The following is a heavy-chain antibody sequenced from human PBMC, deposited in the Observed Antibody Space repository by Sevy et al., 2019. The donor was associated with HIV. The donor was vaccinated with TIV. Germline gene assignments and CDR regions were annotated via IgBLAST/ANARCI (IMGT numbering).Heavy chain of an antibody. D-gene: IGHD3-22*01. CDR2: ISGSGGST. V-gene: IGHV3-23*01. CDR3: AKAGVYYYDFYYFDY. J-gene: IGHJ4*02. CDR1: GFTFSSYA. Sequence: GGSLRLSCAASGFTFSSYAMSWVRQAPGKGLEWVSAISGSGGSTYYADSVKGRFTISRDNSKNTLSLQMNSLRAEDTDVYYCAKAGVYYYDFYYFDYWGQGTLVTVSS.